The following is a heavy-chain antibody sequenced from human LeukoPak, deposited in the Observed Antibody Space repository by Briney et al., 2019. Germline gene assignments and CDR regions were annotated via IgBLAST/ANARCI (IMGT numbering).Heavy chain of an antibody. J-gene: IGHJ6*02. CDR1: GYTFTGYY. Sequence: ASVKVSCKASGYTFTGYYMHWVRQAPGQGLEWMGWINPNSGGTNYAQKFQGRVTMTRDTSISTAYMELSGLRSDDTAVYYCARVGSSSPHYYYYGMDVWGQGTTVTVSS. CDR3: ARVGSSSPHYYYYGMDV. V-gene: IGHV1-2*02. D-gene: IGHD6-13*01. CDR2: INPNSGGT.